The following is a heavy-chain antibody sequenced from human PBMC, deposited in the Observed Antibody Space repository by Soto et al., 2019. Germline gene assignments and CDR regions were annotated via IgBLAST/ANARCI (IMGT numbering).Heavy chain of an antibody. Sequence: SETLSLTCAVYGGSFSGYYWSWIRQPPGKGLEWIGEINHSGSTNYNPSLKSRVTISVDTSKNQFSLKLSSVTAADTAVYYCARVGSTVVAAIPYYYYGMDVWGQGTTVTVSS. J-gene: IGHJ6*02. D-gene: IGHD2-15*01. V-gene: IGHV4-34*01. CDR2: INHSGST. CDR3: ARVGSTVVAAIPYYYYGMDV. CDR1: GGSFSGYY.